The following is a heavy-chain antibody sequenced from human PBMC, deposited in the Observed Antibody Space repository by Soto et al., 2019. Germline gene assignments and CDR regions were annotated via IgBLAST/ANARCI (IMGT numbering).Heavy chain of an antibody. Sequence: EVQLVESGGGLVQPGGSLRLSCTASGLTFSTYGMHWVRQAPGKGLDYVSGINSNGGSTYYANSVKGRFTVSRDNSKNTLYLQMGSLRDEDMAVYYCARDSGRSEGWFDPWGQETRVTVSS. D-gene: IGHD1-26*01. V-gene: IGHV3-64*01. CDR1: GLTFSTYG. CDR2: INSNGGST. CDR3: ARDSGRSEGWFDP. J-gene: IGHJ5*02.